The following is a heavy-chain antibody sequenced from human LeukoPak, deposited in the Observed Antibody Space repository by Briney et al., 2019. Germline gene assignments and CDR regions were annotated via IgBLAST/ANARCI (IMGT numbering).Heavy chain of an antibody. V-gene: IGHV3-74*01. CDR1: GFTFSVYW. D-gene: IGHD1-26*01. Sequence: GGSLRLSCVGSGFTFSVYWLHWVRQAPGKGLEWVSHVTSDGTNSRNADSVKGRFTISRDNAKNTLYLQMNSLRAEDTAVYYCAREIVGATRYFDYWGQGTLVTVSS. CDR3: AREIVGATRYFDY. CDR2: VTSDGTNS. J-gene: IGHJ4*02.